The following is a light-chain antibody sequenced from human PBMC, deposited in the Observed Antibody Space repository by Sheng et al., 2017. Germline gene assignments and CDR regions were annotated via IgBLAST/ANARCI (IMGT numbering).Light chain of an antibody. Sequence: TVMTQSPGTLSVSPGERATLSCRASQGVSSNLAWYQQKPGQAPRLLIYGASTRATGIPARFSGRGSGTDFTLTISSLQSEDFAFYYCQQYDTWPRTFGRRDQGGYQT. V-gene: IGKV3-15*01. J-gene: IGKJ1*01. CDR1: QGVSSN. CDR2: GAS. CDR3: QQYDTWPRT.